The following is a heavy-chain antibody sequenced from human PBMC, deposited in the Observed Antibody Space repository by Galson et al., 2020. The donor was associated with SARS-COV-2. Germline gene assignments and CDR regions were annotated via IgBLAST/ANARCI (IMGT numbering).Heavy chain of an antibody. V-gene: IGHV2-70*04. Sequence: SGPTLVKPTQTLTLTCTFSGFSLSTSGMRVSWIRQPPGKALEWLARIDWDDDKFYSTSLKTRLTISKDTSKNQVVLTMTNMDPVDTATYYCARSTGDFWGGSYYYGMDVWGQGTTVTVSS. CDR1: GFSLSTSGMR. J-gene: IGHJ6*02. D-gene: IGHD3-3*01. CDR2: IDWDDDK. CDR3: ARSTGDFWGGSYYYGMDV.